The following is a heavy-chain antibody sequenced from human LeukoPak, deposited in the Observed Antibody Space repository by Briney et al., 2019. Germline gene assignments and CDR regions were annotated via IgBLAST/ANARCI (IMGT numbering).Heavy chain of an antibody. CDR2: ISSSSSYI. CDR1: GFTFRNYL. Sequence: GGSLRLSCAASGFTFRNYLMNWVRQAPGKGLEWVSSISSSSSYIYYADSVKGRFTISRDNAKNSLYLQMNSLRAEDTAVYYCAKDEGHTTYYDFWSGPSYFDYWGQGTLVTVSS. V-gene: IGHV3-21*01. D-gene: IGHD3-3*01. J-gene: IGHJ4*02. CDR3: AKDEGHTTYYDFWSGPSYFDY.